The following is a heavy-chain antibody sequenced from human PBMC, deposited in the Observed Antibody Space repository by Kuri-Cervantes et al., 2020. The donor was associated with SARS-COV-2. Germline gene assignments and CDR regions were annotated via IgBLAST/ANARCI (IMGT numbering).Heavy chain of an antibody. D-gene: IGHD2-2*01. CDR3: ARAFVVVPAASQGAFDI. CDR1: GYSFTSYW. V-gene: IGHV5-51*01. Sequence: KVSCKGSGYSFTSYWIGWVRQMPGKDLEWMGIIYPGDSDTRYSPSFQGQVTISADKSISTAYLQWSSLKASDTAMYYCARAFVVVPAASQGAFDIWGQGTMVTVSS. CDR2: IYPGDSDT. J-gene: IGHJ3*02.